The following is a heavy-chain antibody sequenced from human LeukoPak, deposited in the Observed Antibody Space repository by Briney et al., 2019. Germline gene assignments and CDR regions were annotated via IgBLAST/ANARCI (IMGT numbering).Heavy chain of an antibody. J-gene: IGHJ3*02. CDR1: GYTFTSYD. CDR2: MNPNSGNT. CDR3: ARARGDDAFDI. Sequence: RASVKVSCKASGYTFTSYDINWVRQATGQGLEWMGWMNPNSGNTGYAQKFQGRVTITRNTSISTAYMELSSLRSEDTAVYYCARARGDDAFDIWGQGTMVTVSS. D-gene: IGHD7-27*01. V-gene: IGHV1-8*03.